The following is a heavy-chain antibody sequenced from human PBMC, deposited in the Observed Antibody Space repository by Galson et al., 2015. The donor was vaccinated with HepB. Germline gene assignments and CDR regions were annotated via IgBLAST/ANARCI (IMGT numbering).Heavy chain of an antibody. V-gene: IGHV6-1*01. CDR1: GDSVSSNSAV. J-gene: IGHJ3*02. CDR3: ARDGWELQSFDI. CDR2: TYYRPKWYN. D-gene: IGHD1-26*01. Sequence: CAISGDSVSSNSAVWNWIRQSPSRGLEWLGRTYYRPKWYNDYAVSVKSRITINPDTSKNQFSLQLNSVTPEDTAVYYCARDGWELQSFDIWGQGTMVTVSS.